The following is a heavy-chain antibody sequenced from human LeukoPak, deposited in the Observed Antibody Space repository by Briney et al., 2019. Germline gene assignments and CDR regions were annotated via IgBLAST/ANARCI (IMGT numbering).Heavy chain of an antibody. D-gene: IGHD2-21*02. CDR2: IYYSGST. CDR1: GGSISSSSYY. Sequence: PSETLSLTCTVYGGSISSSSYYWGWIRQPPGKGLEWIGSIYYSGSTYYNPSLKRRVTISVDTSKNQFSLKLSSVTAAETAVYYCARLAYCGGDCYQEFDYWGQGTLVTVS. J-gene: IGHJ4*02. CDR3: ARLAYCGGDCYQEFDY. V-gene: IGHV4-39*01.